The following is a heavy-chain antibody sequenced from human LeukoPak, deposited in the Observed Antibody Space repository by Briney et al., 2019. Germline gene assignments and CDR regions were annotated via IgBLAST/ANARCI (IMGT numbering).Heavy chain of an antibody. J-gene: IGHJ1*01. V-gene: IGHV4-59*12. CDR1: GGSISSYY. CDR2: IYYSGST. D-gene: IGHD5-24*01. CDR3: ARDLGGYNSGYFQH. Sequence: PSETLSLTCTVSGGSISSYYWSWIRQPPGKGQDWIGYIYYSGSTNYNPSLKSRVTISVDTSKNQFSLKLSSVTAADTAVYYCARDLGGYNSGYFQHWGQGTLVTVSS.